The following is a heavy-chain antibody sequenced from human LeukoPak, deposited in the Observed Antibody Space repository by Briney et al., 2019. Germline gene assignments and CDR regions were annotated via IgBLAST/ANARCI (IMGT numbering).Heavy chain of an antibody. CDR1: ADSISHSF. CDR2: MFFNGSIYHSGST. CDR3: ARDSPVDNFFDY. Sequence: SETLSLTCTVSADSISHSFWNWIRQPPGKGLEWIGYMFFNGSIYHSGSTAYNPSLKSRVSISLDSSKKQSSLHLTSVTAADTAVYYCARDSPVDNFFDYWGLGALVTVSS. V-gene: IGHV4-59*01. D-gene: IGHD5-24*01. J-gene: IGHJ4*02.